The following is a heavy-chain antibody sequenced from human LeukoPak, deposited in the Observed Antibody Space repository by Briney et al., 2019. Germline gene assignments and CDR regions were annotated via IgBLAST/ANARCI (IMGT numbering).Heavy chain of an antibody. CDR3: ARTDSWSGYSSMSQFDY. Sequence: GASVKVSCKASGYTFTGYYMHWVRQAPGQGLEWMGWINPNSGGTNYAQKFQGRVTMTRDTSISTAYMELSRLRSDDTAVYYCARTDSWSGYSSMSQFDYWGQGTLVTVSS. V-gene: IGHV1-2*02. CDR2: INPNSGGT. J-gene: IGHJ4*02. D-gene: IGHD3-3*01. CDR1: GYTFTGYY.